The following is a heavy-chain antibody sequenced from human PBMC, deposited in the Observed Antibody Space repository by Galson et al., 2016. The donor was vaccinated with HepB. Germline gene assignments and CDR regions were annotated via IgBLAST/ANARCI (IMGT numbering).Heavy chain of an antibody. J-gene: IGHJ2*01. CDR2: IFHRGST. V-gene: IGHV4-4*02. Sequence: SETLSLTCAVSGDSISTTVWWTWLRQPPGKGLEWIGEIFHRGSTNYNPSVKSRVTISVDKSKNQFSLKLTSVTAADTAVYYCARYSGDHIRYVDLWGRGTLVTVSS. CDR1: GDSISTTVW. D-gene: IGHD5-12*01. CDR3: ARYSGDHIRYVDL.